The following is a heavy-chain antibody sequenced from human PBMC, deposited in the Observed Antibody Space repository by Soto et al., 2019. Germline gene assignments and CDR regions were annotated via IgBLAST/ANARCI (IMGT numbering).Heavy chain of an antibody. J-gene: IGHJ6*02. CDR2: MLYSGLT. CDR1: GYSVSSSDYY. V-gene: IGHV4-39*01. D-gene: IGHD2-15*01. Sequence: SETLSLTCSASGYSVSSSDYYWAWIRQPPGKGLEWIGSMLYSGLTYYNPSLKSRVTLSVDTSKNQFSLRLNSVTASDTAVYYCAPLSVSLSGPYGIHVWGQGTTVTVSS. CDR3: APLSVSLSGPYGIHV.